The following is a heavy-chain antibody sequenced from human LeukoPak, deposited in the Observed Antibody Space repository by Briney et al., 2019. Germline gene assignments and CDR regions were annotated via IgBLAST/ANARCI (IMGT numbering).Heavy chain of an antibody. D-gene: IGHD3-16*02. CDR3: ARDYQDYYYMDV. Sequence: PSETLSLTCTVSGGSISSYYWSWIRQPPGKGLEWIGYIYYSGSTNYNPSLKSRVTISVDTSKNQFSLKLSSVTAAATAVYYCARDYQDYYYMDVWGKGTPVTVSS. J-gene: IGHJ6*03. V-gene: IGHV4-59*01. CDR2: IYYSGST. CDR1: GGSISSYY.